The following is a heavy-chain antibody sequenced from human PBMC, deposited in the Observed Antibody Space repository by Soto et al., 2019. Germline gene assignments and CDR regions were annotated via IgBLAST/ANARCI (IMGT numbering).Heavy chain of an antibody. CDR1: GYSFTSYW. CDR2: IYPGDSDT. Sequence: GESLKISCKGSGYSFTSYWIGWVRQMPGKGLEWMGIIYPGDSDTRYSPSFQGQVTISADKSISTAYLQWSSLKASDTAMYYCARLRFGEDKGYYYGMDVWGQGTTVTVSS. D-gene: IGHD3-10*01. J-gene: IGHJ6*02. CDR3: ARLRFGEDKGYYYGMDV. V-gene: IGHV5-51*01.